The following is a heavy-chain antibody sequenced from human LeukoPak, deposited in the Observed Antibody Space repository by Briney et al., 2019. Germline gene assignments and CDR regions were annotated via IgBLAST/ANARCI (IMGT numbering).Heavy chain of an antibody. CDR3: AKGGSSSWDYFDY. V-gene: IGHV3-23*01. D-gene: IGHD6-13*01. J-gene: IGHJ4*02. CDR2: ISGSGDTT. CDR1: GFTFSSYA. Sequence: GGSLRLSCAASGFTFSSYAMSWVRQAPGKGLEWVSVISGSGDTTNYADSVKGRFTISRDNSKNTLYLQMNSLRADDTAVYYCAKGGSSSWDYFDYWGQGTLVTVSS.